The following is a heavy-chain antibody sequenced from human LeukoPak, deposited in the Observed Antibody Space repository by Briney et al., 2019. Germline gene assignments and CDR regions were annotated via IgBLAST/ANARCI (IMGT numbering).Heavy chain of an antibody. J-gene: IGHJ4*02. CDR2: IYHSGST. D-gene: IGHD3-10*01. CDR3: AGALYGSGTSLSDY. Sequence: PSETLSLTCAVSGYSISSGYYWGWIRQPPGKGLEWIGSIYHSGSTYYNPSPKSRVTISVATSKNQFSLKLGSVTAADTAVYYCAGALYGSGTSLSDYWGQGTLVTVSS. CDR1: GYSISSGYY. V-gene: IGHV4-38-2*01.